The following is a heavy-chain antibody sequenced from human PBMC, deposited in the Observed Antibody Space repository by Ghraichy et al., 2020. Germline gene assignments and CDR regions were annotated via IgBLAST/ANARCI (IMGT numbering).Heavy chain of an antibody. CDR1: GGSFSGYY. V-gene: IGHV4-34*01. CDR2: INHSGST. D-gene: IGHD1-1*01. J-gene: IGHJ3*02. Sequence: SETLSLTCAVYGGSFSGYYWSWIRQPPGEGLEWIGEINHSGSTNYNPSLKSRVTISVDTSRNQFSLKVTSVTAADTALYYCARGERGSSPRGLWQQLARRDAFDIWGQGTMVTVSS. CDR3: ARGERGSSPRGLWQQLARRDAFDI.